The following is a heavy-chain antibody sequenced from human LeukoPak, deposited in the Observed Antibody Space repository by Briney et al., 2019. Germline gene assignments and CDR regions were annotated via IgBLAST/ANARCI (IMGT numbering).Heavy chain of an antibody. Sequence: ASVKVSCKASGYTFTSYYMHLVRQAPGQGLEWMGIINPSGGSTSYAQKFQERVTITRDMSTSTAYMELSSLRSEDTAVYYCAAVYYGSGISKFDPWGQGTLVTVSS. CDR3: AAVYYGSGISKFDP. J-gene: IGHJ5*02. CDR1: GYTFTSYY. V-gene: IGHV1-46*01. CDR2: INPSGGST. D-gene: IGHD3-10*01.